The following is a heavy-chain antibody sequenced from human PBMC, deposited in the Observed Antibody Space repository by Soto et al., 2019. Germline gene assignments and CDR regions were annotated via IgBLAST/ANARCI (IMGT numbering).Heavy chain of an antibody. CDR3: ASSIVVVIGTPFDY. J-gene: IGHJ4*02. V-gene: IGHV1-2*02. Sequence: GASVKVSCKASGYTFTGYYMHWLRQAPGQGLEWMGWINPNSGGTNYAQKFQGRVTMTRDTSISTAYMELSRLRSDDTAVYYCASSIVVVIGTPFDYWGQGTLVTVSS. D-gene: IGHD3-22*01. CDR1: GYTFTGYY. CDR2: INPNSGGT.